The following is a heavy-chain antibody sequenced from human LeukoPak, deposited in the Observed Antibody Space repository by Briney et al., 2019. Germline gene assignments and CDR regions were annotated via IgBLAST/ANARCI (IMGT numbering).Heavy chain of an antibody. CDR3: ARDTTYCGGGCYSLTDY. V-gene: IGHV3-21*01. CDR1: GFSFSSHN. Sequence: GGSLRLSCAASGFSFSSHNMNWVRQAPGKGLEWVSSISNGGRYLYYADSLKGRFTISRDNAKNSPYLQMDSLRAEDTAVYYCARDTTYCGGGCYSLTDYWGREPWSPSPQ. J-gene: IGHJ4*02. D-gene: IGHD2-21*02. CDR2: ISNGGRYL.